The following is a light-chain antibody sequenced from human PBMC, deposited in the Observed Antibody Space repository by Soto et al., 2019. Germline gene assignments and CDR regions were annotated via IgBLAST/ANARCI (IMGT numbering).Light chain of an antibody. V-gene: IGLV2-8*01. CDR2: EVS. CDR3: SSYAGSNIVV. Sequence: QSALTQPPSASGSPGQSVTISCTGTSSDVGGYNFVSWYQQHPGKAPKLMIYEVSERPSGVPDRFSGSKSGNKASLTVSGLQAEDEADYYCSSYAGSNIVVFVGGTKLTVL. J-gene: IGLJ2*01. CDR1: SSDVGGYNF.